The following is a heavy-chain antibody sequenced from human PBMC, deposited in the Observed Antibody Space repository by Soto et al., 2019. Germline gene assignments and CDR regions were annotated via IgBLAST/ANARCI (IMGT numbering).Heavy chain of an antibody. J-gene: IGHJ6*03. V-gene: IGHV3-23*01. D-gene: IGHD3-16*02. Sequence: GGSLRLSCAASGFTFSSYAMSWVRQAPGKGLEWVSAISGSGGSTYYADSVKGRFTISRDNSKNTLYLQMNSLRAEDTAVYYCAKVPYDYIWGSYRDYYYYMDVWGKGTTVTVSS. CDR3: AKVPYDYIWGSYRDYYYYMDV. CDR1: GFTFSSYA. CDR2: ISGSGGST.